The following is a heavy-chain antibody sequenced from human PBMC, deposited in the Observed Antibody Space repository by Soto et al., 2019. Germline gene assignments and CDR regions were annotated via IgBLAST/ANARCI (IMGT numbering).Heavy chain of an antibody. CDR1: GFTFSSYG. V-gene: IGHV3-30*18. CDR3: AKDGSIDYYDSSGYPGY. D-gene: IGHD3-22*01. CDR2: ISYDGSNK. J-gene: IGHJ4*02. Sequence: GGSLRLSCAASGFTFSSYGMHWVRQAPGKGLEWVAVISYDGSNKYYADSVKGRFTISRDNSKNTLYLQMNSLRAEDTAVYYCAKDGSIDYYDSSGYPGYWGQGTLVTVSS.